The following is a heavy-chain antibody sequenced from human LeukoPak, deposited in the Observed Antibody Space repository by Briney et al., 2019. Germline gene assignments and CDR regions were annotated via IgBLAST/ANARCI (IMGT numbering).Heavy chain of an antibody. V-gene: IGHV1-24*01. CDR3: ATNLGGASITMIVRYFDY. D-gene: IGHD3-22*01. CDR1: GYTFTSYY. CDR2: FDPEDGET. J-gene: IGHJ4*02. Sequence: ASVKVSCKASGYTFTSYYMHWVRQAPGKGLEWMGGFDPEDGETIYAQKFQGRVTMTEDTSTDTAYMELSSLRSEDTAVYYCATNLGGASITMIVRYFDYWGQGTLVTVSS.